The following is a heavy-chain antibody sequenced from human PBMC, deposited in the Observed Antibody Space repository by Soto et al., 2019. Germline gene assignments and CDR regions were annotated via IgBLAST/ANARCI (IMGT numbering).Heavy chain of an antibody. CDR3: AKDQDTAMAKYYYYGMDV. J-gene: IGHJ6*02. Sequence: GGSLRLSCAASGXTFSSYAMSWVRQAPGKGLEWVSAISGSGGSTYYADSVKGRFTISRDNSKNTLYLQMNSLRAEDTAVYYCAKDQDTAMAKYYYYGMDVWGQGTTVTVSS. CDR1: GXTFSSYA. CDR2: ISGSGGST. D-gene: IGHD5-18*01. V-gene: IGHV3-23*01.